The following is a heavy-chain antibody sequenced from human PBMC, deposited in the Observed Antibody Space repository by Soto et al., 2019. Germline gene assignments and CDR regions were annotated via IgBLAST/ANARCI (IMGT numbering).Heavy chain of an antibody. Sequence: SETLSLTCTVSGGSISSGDYSWSWVRQPPGKGLEWLGYVYNSGITNYNPPLKSRVTMSVDTSKNQVSLNLTSLTAADTATYYCARATWYSEYWGQGIPVTVSS. J-gene: IGHJ4*02. CDR3: ARATWYSEY. D-gene: IGHD5-12*01. V-gene: IGHV4-61*08. CDR1: GGSISSGDYS. CDR2: VYNSGIT.